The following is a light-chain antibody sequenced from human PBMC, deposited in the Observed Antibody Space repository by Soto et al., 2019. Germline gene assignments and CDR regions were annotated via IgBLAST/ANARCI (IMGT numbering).Light chain of an antibody. Sequence: DIVMTQSSARVSVSPGERETFSCRASQSVSSNLAWYQQKPGQAPRLLVYGASIRATGIPPRFSGSGSGTEFTLTISSLQSEDFAVYYCQHYNNWPPWTFGQGTKVDIK. J-gene: IGKJ1*01. CDR1: QSVSSN. CDR2: GAS. V-gene: IGKV3-15*01. CDR3: QHYNNWPPWT.